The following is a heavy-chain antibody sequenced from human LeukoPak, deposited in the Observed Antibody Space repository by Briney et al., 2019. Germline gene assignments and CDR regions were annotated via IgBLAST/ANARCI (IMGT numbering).Heavy chain of an antibody. CDR1: HFTFSSHA. V-gene: IGHV3-23*01. Sequence: GGFLRLSCATYHFTFSSHAMNWVRQAPGKGLEWVSSISDDDDSTYYADSVKGRFTISRDNSKNTLYLDMNNLRAEDTALYFCAKTLFGFSYGKIDYWGQGTLVTVSS. D-gene: IGHD5-18*01. CDR2: ISDDDDST. CDR3: AKTLFGFSYGKIDY. J-gene: IGHJ4*02.